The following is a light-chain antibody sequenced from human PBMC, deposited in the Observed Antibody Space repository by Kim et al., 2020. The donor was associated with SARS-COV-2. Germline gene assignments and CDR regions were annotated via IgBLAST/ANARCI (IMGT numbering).Light chain of an antibody. CDR1: SSDIGTFYY. CDR3: SSYTNTFTWV. V-gene: IGLV2-14*03. J-gene: IGLJ3*02. Sequence: GASITIACPGTSSDIGTFYYVSWYQQYPGKAPKLMIYDVSKRPSGVSSRFSGSKSGNTASLTISGLQAEDEADYYCSSYTNTFTWVFGGGTQLTVL. CDR2: DVS.